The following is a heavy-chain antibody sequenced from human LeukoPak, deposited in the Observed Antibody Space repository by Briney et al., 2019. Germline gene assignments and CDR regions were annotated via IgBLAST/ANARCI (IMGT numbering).Heavy chain of an antibody. D-gene: IGHD5-18*01. J-gene: IGHJ4*02. CDR1: GYTFTDYY. Sequence: ASVKVSCKASGYTFTDYYMHWVRQAPGQGLEWMGWLNPNSGDTNYAQKFQGRVSMTRDTSISTAYMDLTDLRSDDTAVYYCAREAGTAMAPFDYWGQGTLVTVSS. V-gene: IGHV1-2*02. CDR3: AREAGTAMAPFDY. CDR2: LNPNSGDT.